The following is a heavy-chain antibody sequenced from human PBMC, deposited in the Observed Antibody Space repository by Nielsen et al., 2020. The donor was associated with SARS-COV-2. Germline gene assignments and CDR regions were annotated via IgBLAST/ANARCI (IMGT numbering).Heavy chain of an antibody. Sequence: SETLSLTCTVSGGSISSSSYYWGWIRQPPGKGLEWIGSIYYSGSTYYNPSLKSRVTISVDTSKNQFSLKLSSVTAADTAVYFCAREEGVVLTASLYFDYWGQGALVTVSS. CDR1: GGSISSSSYY. D-gene: IGHD2-21*02. V-gene: IGHV4-39*07. CDR2: IYYSGST. CDR3: AREEGVVLTASLYFDY. J-gene: IGHJ4*02.